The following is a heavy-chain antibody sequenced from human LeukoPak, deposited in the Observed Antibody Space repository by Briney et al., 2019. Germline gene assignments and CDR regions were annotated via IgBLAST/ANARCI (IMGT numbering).Heavy chain of an antibody. Sequence: ASVKVSCKASRYTFTDYYMHWVRQAPGQGREWMGWMNNNSGATNSAQKFQGRVTMTRDPSISTAYMELSRLRSDDTAVYYCARISPTSLGTFDIWGQGTMVTVSS. D-gene: IGHD6-13*01. J-gene: IGHJ3*02. V-gene: IGHV1-2*02. CDR3: ARISPTSLGTFDI. CDR1: RYTFTDYY. CDR2: MNNNSGAT.